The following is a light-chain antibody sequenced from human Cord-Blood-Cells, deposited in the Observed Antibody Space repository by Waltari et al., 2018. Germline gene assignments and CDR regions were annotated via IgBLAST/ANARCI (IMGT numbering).Light chain of an antibody. CDR3: QQYGSSPPLT. V-gene: IGKV3-20*01. Sequence: EIVLTQSPGPLSLSPGERAPLPCRASQSVSSSYLAWYQQKPGQAPRLLIYGASSRATGIPDRFSGSGSGTDFTLTISRLEPEDFAVYYCQQYGSSPPLTFGGGTKVEIK. CDR2: GAS. CDR1: QSVSSSY. J-gene: IGKJ4*01.